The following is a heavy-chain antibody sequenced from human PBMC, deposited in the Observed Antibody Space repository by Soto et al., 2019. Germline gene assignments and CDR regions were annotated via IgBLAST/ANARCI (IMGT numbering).Heavy chain of an antibody. V-gene: IGHV1-46*01. CDR1: GYTFTSFY. D-gene: IGHD2-15*01. CDR2: INPSGGST. J-gene: IGHJ4*03. Sequence: QVQLVQSGAEVKKPGASVKVSCKASGYTFTSFYMHWMRQAPGQGLEWMGIINPSGGSTTYAQKCQGRVSMTRDTSTSTVYMELSSLRSEDTAVYYCARTVVVVAGPTTLSSSFFDYWGQGTLVTVSS. CDR3: ARTVVVVAGPTTLSSSFFDY.